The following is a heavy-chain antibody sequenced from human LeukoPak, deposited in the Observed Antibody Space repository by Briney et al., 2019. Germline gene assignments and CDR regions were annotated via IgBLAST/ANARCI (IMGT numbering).Heavy chain of an antibody. D-gene: IGHD3-3*01. V-gene: IGHV3-9*01. CDR2: ISWNSGSI. Sequence: GGSLRLSCAASGFTFDDYAMHWVRQAPGKGLEWVSGISWNSGSIGYADSVKGRFTISRDNAKNSLYLQMNSLRAEDTALYYCAKDAYDFWSGSFDYWGQGTLVTVSS. CDR1: GFTFDDYA. CDR3: AKDAYDFWSGSFDY. J-gene: IGHJ4*02.